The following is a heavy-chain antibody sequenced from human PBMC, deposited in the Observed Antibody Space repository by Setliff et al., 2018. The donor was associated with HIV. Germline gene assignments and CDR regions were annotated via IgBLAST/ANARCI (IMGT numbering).Heavy chain of an antibody. Sequence: SETLSLTCTVSGGSIRSGSYHWTWIRQPAGKGLEWVGHIYTTGSTDYNPSLKSRVTISVDTSKNQFSLKLSSVTAADTAVYYCARAHTGGWSHWGQGTLVTSPQ. CDR1: GGSIRSGSYH. V-gene: IGHV4-61*09. CDR2: IYTTGST. CDR3: ARAHTGGWSH. J-gene: IGHJ4*02. D-gene: IGHD6-19*01.